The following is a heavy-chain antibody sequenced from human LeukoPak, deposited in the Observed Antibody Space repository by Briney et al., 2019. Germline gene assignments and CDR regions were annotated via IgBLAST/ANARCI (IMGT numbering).Heavy chain of an antibody. Sequence: GGSLGLSCAASGFTFSSYSMNWVRQAPGKGLEWVSFMSGSSNYIYYADSVKGRFTISRDNAKNSLYLQMNRLRAEDTAVYYCARVGSTWSYFDYWGQGTLVTVSS. CDR1: GFTFSSYS. CDR2: MSGSSNYI. J-gene: IGHJ4*02. V-gene: IGHV3-21*01. CDR3: ARVGSTWSYFDY. D-gene: IGHD6-13*01.